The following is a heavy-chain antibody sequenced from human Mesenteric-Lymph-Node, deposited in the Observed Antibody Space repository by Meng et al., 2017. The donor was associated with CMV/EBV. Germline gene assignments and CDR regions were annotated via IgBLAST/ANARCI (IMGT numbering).Heavy chain of an antibody. Sequence: GGSLRLSCAASGFTFSSYGMHWVRQAPGKGLEWVAVIWYDGSNKYYADSVKGRFTISRDNSKNTLYLQMNSLRAEDTAVYYYAKDLYGMDVWGQGTTVTVSS. CDR3: AKDLYGMDV. CDR1: GFTFSSYG. V-gene: IGHV3-33*06. CDR2: IWYDGSNK. J-gene: IGHJ6*02.